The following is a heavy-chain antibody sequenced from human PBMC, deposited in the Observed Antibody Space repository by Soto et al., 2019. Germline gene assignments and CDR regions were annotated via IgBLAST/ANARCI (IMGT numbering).Heavy chain of an antibody. CDR2: ISGSGFKK. J-gene: IGHJ4*02. CDR1: SFIFENCG. D-gene: IGHD6-13*01. CDR3: PKDLEAAAGPFAY. V-gene: IGHV3-23*01. Sequence: GSLGLSFASSSFIFENCGMSWFLQPPVLGLEWISSISGSGFKKYYADSVKGRFTISRDNSKRTVHLELNNLSAEDTAVYHCPKDLEAAAGPFAYCGQ.